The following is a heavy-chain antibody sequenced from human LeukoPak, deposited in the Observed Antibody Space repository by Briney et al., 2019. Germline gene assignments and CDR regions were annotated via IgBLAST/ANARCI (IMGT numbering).Heavy chain of an antibody. D-gene: IGHD6-13*01. CDR2: INHSGST. V-gene: IGHV4-34*01. J-gene: IGHJ5*02. CDR1: GGSFSGYY. Sequence: SETLSLTCAVYGGSFSGYYWSWIRQPPGKGLEWIGEINHSGSTNYNPSLKSRVTISVDTSKNQFSLKLSSVTAADTAVYYCARGARIAAAQNWFDPWGQGTLVTVSS. CDR3: ARGARIAAAQNWFDP.